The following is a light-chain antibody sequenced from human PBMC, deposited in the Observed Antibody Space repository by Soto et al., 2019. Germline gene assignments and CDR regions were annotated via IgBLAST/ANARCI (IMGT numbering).Light chain of an antibody. J-gene: IGKJ3*01. Sequence: EIVLTQSPATLSLSPGERATLSCGASQSVPSSSLAWYQQIPGLAPRLLMYDASSSATGIPDRFSGSGSGADFTLSISRLEPEDFAVYYCQQYGSSTTFGPGTKVDIK. V-gene: IGKV3D-20*01. CDR1: QSVPSSS. CDR3: QQYGSSTT. CDR2: DAS.